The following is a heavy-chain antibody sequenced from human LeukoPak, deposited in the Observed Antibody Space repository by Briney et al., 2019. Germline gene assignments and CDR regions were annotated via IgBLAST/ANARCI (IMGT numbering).Heavy chain of an antibody. CDR3: ASPGVTDAFDI. V-gene: IGHV4-38-2*02. CDR1: GYSISSGYY. CDR2: IYHTGST. D-gene: IGHD5-18*01. Sequence: SETLSLTCTVSGYSISSGYYWGWIRQPPGKGLAWIGSIYHTGSTYYNPSLKSRVTISVDTSKNQFYLKLSSVTAADTAVYYCASPGVTDAFDIWGQGTMVTVSS. J-gene: IGHJ3*02.